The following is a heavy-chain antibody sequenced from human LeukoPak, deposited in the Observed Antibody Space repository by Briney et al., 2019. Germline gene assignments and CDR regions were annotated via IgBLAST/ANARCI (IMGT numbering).Heavy chain of an antibody. J-gene: IGHJ4*02. V-gene: IGHV3-7*01. CDR2: IKQDGSEK. D-gene: IGHD2-15*01. CDR1: GFTFSSYW. Sequence: GGSLRLSCAASGFTFSSYWLTWVRQAPGKGLEWVANIKQDGSEKFYVDSVKGRFTISRDNAKNSLYLQMNSLRAEDTAVYYCASGIIVVVVAATDYWGQGTLVTVSS. CDR3: ASGIIVVVVAATDY.